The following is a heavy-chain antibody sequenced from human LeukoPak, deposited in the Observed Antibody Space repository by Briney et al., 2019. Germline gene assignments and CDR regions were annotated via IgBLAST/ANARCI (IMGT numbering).Heavy chain of an antibody. J-gene: IGHJ4*02. CDR1: GFTFSSYG. V-gene: IGHV3-48*04. CDR3: ARDAPAGEKPEYFFGY. CDR2: IGRGIT. Sequence: PGGSLRLSCAASGFTFSSYGMHWVRQAPGKGLEWVSHIGRGITYADSVKGRFTISRDNAKNSVYLQMNSLRAEDTAVYYCARDAPAGEKPEYFFGYWGQGTLVTVSS.